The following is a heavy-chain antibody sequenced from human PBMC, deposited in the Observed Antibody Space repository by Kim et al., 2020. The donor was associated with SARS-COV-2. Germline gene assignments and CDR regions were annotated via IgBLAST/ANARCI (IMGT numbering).Heavy chain of an antibody. CDR2: TYYRSKWYN. J-gene: IGHJ4*02. Sequence: SQTLSLTCAISGDSVSSNSAAWNWIRQSPSRGLEWLGRTYYRSKWYNDYAVSVKSRITINPDTSKNQFSLQLNSVTPEDTAVYYCARDGPPSSSSSSSYYFDYWGQGTLVTVSS. CDR3: ARDGPPSSSSSSSYYFDY. CDR1: GDSVSSNSAA. D-gene: IGHD6-6*01. V-gene: IGHV6-1*01.